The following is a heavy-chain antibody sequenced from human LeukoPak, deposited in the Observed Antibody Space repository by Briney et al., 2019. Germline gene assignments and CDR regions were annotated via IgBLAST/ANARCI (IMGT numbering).Heavy chain of an antibody. CDR1: GYSISSGYY. D-gene: IGHD6-13*01. V-gene: IGHV4-38-2*02. Sequence: SETLSLTCTVSGYSISSGYYWGWIRQPPGKGLEWIGSIYHSGNTYYNPSLKSRVTISVDTSKNQFSLKLSSVTAADTAVYYCARADYSSSWSHYYYMDVWGKGTTVTVSS. CDR3: ARADYSSSWSHYYYMDV. CDR2: IYHSGNT. J-gene: IGHJ6*03.